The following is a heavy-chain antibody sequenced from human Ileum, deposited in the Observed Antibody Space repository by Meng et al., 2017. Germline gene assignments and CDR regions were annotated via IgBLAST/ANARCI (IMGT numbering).Heavy chain of an antibody. J-gene: IGHJ4*02. CDR2: ISSSARNT. V-gene: IGHV3-23*04. CDR3: AKDPDELDS. CDR1: GFIFSSSG. Sequence: EVRLVGSGGGLVQPGGSLRLSCAASGFIFSSSGMNWVRQAPGKGLEWVSSISSSARNTYYADSVMGRFTISRDNSKNTVYLQMTSLRVEDTAVYYCAKDPDELDSWGQGTLVTVSS.